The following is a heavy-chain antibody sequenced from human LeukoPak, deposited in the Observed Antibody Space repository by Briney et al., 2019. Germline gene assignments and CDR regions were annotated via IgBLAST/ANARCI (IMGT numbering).Heavy chain of an antibody. J-gene: IGHJ6*03. CDR3: AKDRSSKYYYYYYMDV. V-gene: IGHV3-23*01. D-gene: IGHD6-13*01. CDR1: GFTFSSYA. CDR2: ISGSGGST. Sequence: GGSLRLSCAASGFTFSSYAMSWVRQAPGKGLEWVSAISGSGGSTYYADSVKGRFTISRDNSKNTLYLQMNSLRAEDTAVYYCAKDRSSKYYYYYYMDVWGKGTTVTVSS.